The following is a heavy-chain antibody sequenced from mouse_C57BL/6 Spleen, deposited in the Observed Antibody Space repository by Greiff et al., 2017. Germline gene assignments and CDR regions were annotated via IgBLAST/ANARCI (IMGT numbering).Heavy chain of an antibody. V-gene: IGHV1-82*01. J-gene: IGHJ2*01. D-gene: IGHD2-1*01. CDR1: GHAFSSSW. CDR2: IYPGDGDT. CDR3: ARGYYGNPYYFDY. Sequence: VQLQQSGPELVKPGASVKISCKASGHAFSSSWMNWVKQRPGKGLEWIGRIYPGDGDTNYNGKFKGKATLTADKSSSTAYMQLSSLTSEDSAVYFCARGYYGNPYYFDYWGQGTTLTVSS.